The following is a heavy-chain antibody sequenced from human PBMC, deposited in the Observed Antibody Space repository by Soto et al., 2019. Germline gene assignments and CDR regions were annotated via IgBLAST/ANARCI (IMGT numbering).Heavy chain of an antibody. J-gene: IGHJ4*02. V-gene: IGHV4-59*01. CDR3: VRSVAVTGAHIDY. CDR2: VYSTGST. CDR1: GGSISGSY. Sequence: SETLSLTCSVSGGSISGSYWSWIRQSPGKGLEWLDYVYSTGSTNYSPSLMSRVSITVDTSKNEFSLRLSSLTAADPAVYFWVRSVAVTGAHIDYWGQGTQVTVSS. D-gene: IGHD2-8*02.